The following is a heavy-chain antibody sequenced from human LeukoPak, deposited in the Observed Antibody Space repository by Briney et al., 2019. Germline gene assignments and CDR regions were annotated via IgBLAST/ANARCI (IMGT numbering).Heavy chain of an antibody. CDR2: ISSSSSYI. D-gene: IGHD6-19*01. CDR3: ARSPSSGLIDY. CDR1: GFTFSDYY. V-gene: IGHV3-11*06. Sequence: GGSLRLSCAASGFTFSDYYMSWIRQAPGKGLEWVSSISSSSSYIYYADSVKGRFTISRDNAKNSLYLQMNSLRAEDTAVYYCARSPSSGLIDYWGQGTLVTVSS. J-gene: IGHJ4*02.